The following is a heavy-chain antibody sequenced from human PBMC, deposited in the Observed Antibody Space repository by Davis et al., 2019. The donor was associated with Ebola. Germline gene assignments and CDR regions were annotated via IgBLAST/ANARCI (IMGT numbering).Heavy chain of an antibody. J-gene: IGHJ4*02. V-gene: IGHV1-3*01. Sequence: ASVKVSCKASGYTFNTYGINWVRQAPGQGLEWMGWINAGNGNTKYSQKFQGRVTITRDTSASTAYMELSSLRSENTAVYYCARDSSGWYYFDYWGQGTLVTVSS. CDR1: GYTFNTYG. CDR3: ARDSSGWYYFDY. D-gene: IGHD6-19*01. CDR2: INAGNGNT.